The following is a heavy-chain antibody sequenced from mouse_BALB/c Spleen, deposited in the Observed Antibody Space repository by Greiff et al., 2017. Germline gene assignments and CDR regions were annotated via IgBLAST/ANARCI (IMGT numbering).Heavy chain of an antibody. CDR1: GFTFSSFG. CDR3: ARRDYYGSSYVFAY. D-gene: IGHD1-1*01. J-gene: IGHJ3*01. CDR2: ISSGSSTI. V-gene: IGHV5-17*02. Sequence: EVQLVESGGGLVQPGGSRKLSCAASGFTFSSFGMHWVRQAPEKGLEWVAYISSGSSTIYYADTVKGRFTISRDNPKNTLFLQMTSLRSEDTAMYYCARRDYYGSSYVFAYWGQGTLVTVSA.